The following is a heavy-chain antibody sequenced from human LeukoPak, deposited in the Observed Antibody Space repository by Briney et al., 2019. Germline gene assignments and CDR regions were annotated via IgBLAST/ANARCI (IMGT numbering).Heavy chain of an antibody. Sequence: SETLSLTCTISGDSITKKNFFWGWIRQPPGKGLEWIGEINHSGSTNYNPSLKSRVTISVDTSKNQFSLKLSSVTAADTAVYYCARRGSSRESFDYWGQGTLVTVSS. D-gene: IGHD6-13*01. V-gene: IGHV4-39*07. CDR3: ARRGSSRESFDY. CDR2: INHSGST. J-gene: IGHJ4*02. CDR1: GDSITKKNFF.